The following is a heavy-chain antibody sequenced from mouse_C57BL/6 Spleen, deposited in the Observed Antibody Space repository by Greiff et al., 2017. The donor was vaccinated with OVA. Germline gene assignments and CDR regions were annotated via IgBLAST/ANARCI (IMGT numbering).Heavy chain of an antibody. CDR2: IWRGGST. CDR1: GFSLTSYG. V-gene: IGHV2-5*01. Sequence: VQRVESGPGLVQPSQSLSITCTVSGFSLTSYGVHWVRQSPGKGLEWLGVIWRGGSTDYNAAFMSRLSITKDNSKSQVFFKMNSLQADDTAIYYCAKNSEAWYFDVWGTGTTVTVSS. CDR3: AKNSEAWYFDV. J-gene: IGHJ1*03.